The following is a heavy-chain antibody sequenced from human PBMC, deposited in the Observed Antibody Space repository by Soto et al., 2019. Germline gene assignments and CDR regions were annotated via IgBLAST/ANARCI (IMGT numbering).Heavy chain of an antibody. CDR2: IYYSGST. Sequence: SETLSLTCTVSGGSISSYYWSWIRQPPGKGLEWIGYIYYSGSTNYNPSLKSRVTISVDTSKNQFSLKLSSVTAADTAVYYCARLENDSSGYYYWGQGTLVTVSS. D-gene: IGHD3-22*01. CDR1: GGSISSYY. J-gene: IGHJ4*02. CDR3: ARLENDSSGYYY. V-gene: IGHV4-59*08.